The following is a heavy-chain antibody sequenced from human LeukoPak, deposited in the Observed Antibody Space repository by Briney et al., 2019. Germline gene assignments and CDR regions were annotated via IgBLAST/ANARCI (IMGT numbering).Heavy chain of an antibody. Sequence: GGSLRLSCAASGFTFSSYAMNWVRQAPGKGLEWVSGISGSGDNTYYADSVKGRFTISRDNSKNTVYLQMNSLRAEDTAVYYCARARIVAEASYYYYMDVWGKGTTVTVSS. V-gene: IGHV3-23*01. J-gene: IGHJ6*03. CDR2: ISGSGDNT. CDR1: GFTFSSYA. D-gene: IGHD3-22*01. CDR3: ARARIVAEASYYYYMDV.